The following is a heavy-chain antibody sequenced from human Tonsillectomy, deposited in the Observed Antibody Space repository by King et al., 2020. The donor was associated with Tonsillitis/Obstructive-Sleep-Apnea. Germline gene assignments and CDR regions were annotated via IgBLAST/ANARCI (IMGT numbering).Heavy chain of an antibody. V-gene: IGHV3-33*06. CDR3: AKEKIGERFYDDGTDG. CDR2: IWYDGSNK. Sequence: VQLVESGGGVVQPGRSLRLSCVASGYTFSNYGMHWVRQAPGKGLEWVAVIWYDGSNKYYADSVKGRFTISRDNSKNRLYLQMSSLRAEDTAVYYCAKEKIGERFYDDGTDGWGQGTTVTVSS. D-gene: IGHD1-26*01. CDR1: GYTFSNYG. J-gene: IGHJ6*02.